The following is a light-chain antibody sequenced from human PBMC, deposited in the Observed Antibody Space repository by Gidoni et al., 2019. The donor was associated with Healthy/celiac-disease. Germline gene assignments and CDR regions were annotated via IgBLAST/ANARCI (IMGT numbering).Light chain of an antibody. CDR1: QSVSSSY. J-gene: IGKJ3*01. Sequence: EIVLTQSPGTLSLSPGERATLSCRASQSVSSSYLAWYQQKPGQAPRLLIDGASSRATGIPDRFSGSGSGTDFTLTISRLEPEDFAVYYCQQYGSSPLFTFXPXTKVDIK. V-gene: IGKV3-20*01. CDR2: GAS. CDR3: QQYGSSPLFT.